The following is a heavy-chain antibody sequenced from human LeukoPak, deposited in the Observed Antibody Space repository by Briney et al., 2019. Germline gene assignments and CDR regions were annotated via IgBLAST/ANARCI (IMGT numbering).Heavy chain of an antibody. CDR2: IYPGDSDT. J-gene: IGHJ4*02. D-gene: IGHD1-26*01. CDR3: ARRVEPTLDYFDY. Sequence: GESLKISCKGSGYSFSNYWIGWVRQMPGKGLEWMGIIYPGDSDTRYSPSFQGQVTISADKSISTVYVKWSSLKASDTAMYYCARRVEPTLDYFDYWGQGTLVTVSS. V-gene: IGHV5-51*01. CDR1: GYSFSNYW.